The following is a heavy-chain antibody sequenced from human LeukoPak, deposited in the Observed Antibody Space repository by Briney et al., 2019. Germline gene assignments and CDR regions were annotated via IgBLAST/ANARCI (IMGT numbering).Heavy chain of an antibody. J-gene: IGHJ4*02. Sequence: ASVKVSCKASGYTFTGYYMHWVRQAPGQGLEWMGWINPNSGGTNYAQKFQGRVTMTRDTSISTAYMELSRLRSDDTAVYYCARVLGGAQGYGYWGQGTLVTVSS. CDR1: GYTFTGYY. CDR2: INPNSGGT. D-gene: IGHD2-15*01. CDR3: ARVLGGAQGYGY. V-gene: IGHV1-2*02.